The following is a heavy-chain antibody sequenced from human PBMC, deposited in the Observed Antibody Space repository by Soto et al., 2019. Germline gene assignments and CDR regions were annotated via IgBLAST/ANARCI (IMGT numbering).Heavy chain of an antibody. Sequence: SETLSLTCSVSGDSMRGYHFYWGWIRQAPGKGLEWIGSAYFSGGNTYYSPSLKSRVSISVDTSKNEFSLRLTSLTAADTAVYFCAYGSSSAWIDFWGQGILVTVSS. V-gene: IGHV4-39*01. CDR2: AYFSGGNT. J-gene: IGHJ4*02. CDR3: AYGSSSAWIDF. D-gene: IGHD6-25*01. CDR1: GDSMRGYHFY.